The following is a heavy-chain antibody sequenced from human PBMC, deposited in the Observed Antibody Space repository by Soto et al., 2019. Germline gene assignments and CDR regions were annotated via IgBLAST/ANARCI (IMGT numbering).Heavy chain of an antibody. CDR2: IYPGDSDT. CDR3: ARSIEAVAGTFYYYGMDV. Sequence: PGESLKISCKGSGYSFTSYWIGWVRQMPGKGLEWMGIIYPGDSDTRYSPSFQGQVTISADKSISTAYLQWSSLKASDTAMYYCARSIEAVAGTFYYYGMDVCGQGTTVTVSS. J-gene: IGHJ6*02. D-gene: IGHD6-19*01. CDR1: GYSFTSYW. V-gene: IGHV5-51*01.